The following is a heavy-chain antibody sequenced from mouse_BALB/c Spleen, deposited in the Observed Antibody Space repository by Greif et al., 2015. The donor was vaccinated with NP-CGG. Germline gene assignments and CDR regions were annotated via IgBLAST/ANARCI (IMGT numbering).Heavy chain of an antibody. CDR1: GFTFSSYA. CDR3: ARGLGPLY. V-gene: IGHV5-6-5*01. CDR2: ISSGGST. J-gene: IGHJ2*01. Sequence: EVQGVESGGGLVKPGGSLKLSCAASGFTFSSYAMSWARQTPEKRLEWVASISSGGSTYYPDSVKGRFTISRDNARNILYLQMSSLRSEDTAMYYCARGLGPLYWGQGTTLTVSS.